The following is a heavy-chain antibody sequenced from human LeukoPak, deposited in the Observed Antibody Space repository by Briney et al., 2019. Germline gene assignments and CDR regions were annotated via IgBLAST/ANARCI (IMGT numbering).Heavy chain of an antibody. V-gene: IGHV1-69*04. D-gene: IGHD3-10*02. CDR1: GGTFSSYA. J-gene: IGHJ6*02. CDR3: ARLGAYVTYYYYYGMDV. Sequence: AASVKLSCKAFGGTFSSYAISWVRQAPGQGLEWMGRIIPILGIANYAQKFQGRVTITAVKSTSTAYMELSSLRSEDTAVYYCARLGAYVTYYYYYGMDVWGQGTTVTVSS. CDR2: IIPILGIA.